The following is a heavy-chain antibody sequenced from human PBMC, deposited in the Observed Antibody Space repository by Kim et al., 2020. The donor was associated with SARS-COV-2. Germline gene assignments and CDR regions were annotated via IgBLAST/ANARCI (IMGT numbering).Heavy chain of an antibody. CDR3: AKDRVVTTYNYYYGMDD. CDR1: GFTFSSYG. CDR2: ISYDGSNK. J-gene: IGHJ6*02. D-gene: IGHD2-21*02. Sequence: GGSLRLSCAASGFTFSSYGMHWVRQAPGKGLEWVAVISYDGSNKYYADSVKGRFTISRDNSKNTLYLQMNSLRAEDTAVYYCAKDRVVTTYNYYYGMDDWGQGTPVTVSS. V-gene: IGHV3-30*18.